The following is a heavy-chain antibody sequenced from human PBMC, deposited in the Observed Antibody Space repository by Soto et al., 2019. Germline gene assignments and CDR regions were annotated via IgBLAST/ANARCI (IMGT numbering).Heavy chain of an antibody. J-gene: IGHJ3*02. D-gene: IGHD3-3*01. CDR2: ISGSGSTI. Sequence: PGGSLRLSCAASGFTFSSYEMNWVRQAPGKGLEWVSYISGSGSTIYYADSVKGRFTISRDNAKNSLYLQMNSLRAEDTAVYYCARDPQTYYDFWSGPFDIWGQGTMVTVSS. V-gene: IGHV3-48*03. CDR1: GFTFSSYE. CDR3: ARDPQTYYDFWSGPFDI.